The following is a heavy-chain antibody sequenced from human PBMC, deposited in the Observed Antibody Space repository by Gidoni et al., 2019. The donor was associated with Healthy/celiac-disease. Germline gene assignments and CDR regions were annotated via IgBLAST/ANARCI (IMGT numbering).Heavy chain of an antibody. CDR2: ISAYNGNT. CDR3: ARAKPPSRAAASHDSYYYMDV. V-gene: IGHV1-18*01. J-gene: IGHJ6*03. CDR1: GYTFTSYG. D-gene: IGHD6-13*01. Sequence: QVQLVQSGAEVKKPGASVKVSCQASGYTFTSYGISWVRQAPGQGLEWMGWISAYNGNTNYAQKLQGRVTMTTDTSTSTAYMELRSLRSDDTAVYYCARAKPPSRAAASHDSYYYMDVWGKGTTVTVSS.